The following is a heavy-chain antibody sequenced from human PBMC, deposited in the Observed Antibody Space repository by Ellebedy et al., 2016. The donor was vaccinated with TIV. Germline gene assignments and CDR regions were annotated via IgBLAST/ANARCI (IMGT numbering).Heavy chain of an antibody. J-gene: IGHJ6*02. V-gene: IGHV4-34*01. CDR1: GGSFSGYY. CDR2: INHSGST. CDR3: ARVRPRRFYYYGMDV. Sequence: SETLSLXXAVYGGSFSGYYWSWIRQPPGKGLEWIGEINHSGSTNYNPSLKSRVTISVDTSKNQFSLKLSSVTAADTAVYYCARVRPRRFYYYGMDVWGQGTTVTVSS.